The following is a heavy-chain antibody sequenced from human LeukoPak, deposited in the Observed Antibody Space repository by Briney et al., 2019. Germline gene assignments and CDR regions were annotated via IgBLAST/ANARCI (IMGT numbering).Heavy chain of an antibody. CDR3: ARDASNYYDSSGYDHPYFDY. CDR2: IYYSGST. V-gene: IGHV4-59*01. CDR1: GGSISSYY. Sequence: SETLSITCTVSGGSISSYYWSWIRQPPGKGLEWIGYIYYSGSTNYNPSLKSRVTISVDTSKNQFSLKLTSVTAADTAVYYCARDASNYYDSSGYDHPYFDYWGQGTLVTVSS. D-gene: IGHD3-22*01. J-gene: IGHJ4*02.